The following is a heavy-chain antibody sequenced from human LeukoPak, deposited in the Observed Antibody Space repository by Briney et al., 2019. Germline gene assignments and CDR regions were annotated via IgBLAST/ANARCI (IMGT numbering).Heavy chain of an antibody. V-gene: IGHV4-4*07. J-gene: IGHJ4*02. CDR1: GGSISNSTYC. Sequence: SETLSLTCTVSGGSISNSTYCWNWIRRPAGKGLEWIGRIYTSGSTNYNPSLKSRVTMSVDTSKNQFSLKLSSVTAADTAVYYCAREQWLPRGGFDYWGQGTLVTVSS. CDR3: AREQWLPRGGFDY. CDR2: IYTSGST. D-gene: IGHD6-19*01.